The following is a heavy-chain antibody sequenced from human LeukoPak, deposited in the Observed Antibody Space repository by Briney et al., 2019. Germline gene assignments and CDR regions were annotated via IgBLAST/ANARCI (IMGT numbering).Heavy chain of an antibody. CDR2: NSSDGGTL. CDR1: VVAFSSYA. CDR3: GKDQVFRGSGSYVDY. D-gene: IGHD3-10*01. Sequence: GGSLRLSCSASVVAFSSYAMYWVRQAPGKGLEYVSDNSSDGGTLYPADTVKGRITISIDNSKITLYLQMSSLRPEDTSVYYCGKDQVFRGSGSYVDYWGQGTLVTVSS. J-gene: IGHJ4*02. V-gene: IGHV3-64D*09.